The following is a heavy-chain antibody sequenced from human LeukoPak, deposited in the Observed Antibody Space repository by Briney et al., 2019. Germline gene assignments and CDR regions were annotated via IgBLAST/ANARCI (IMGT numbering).Heavy chain of an antibody. V-gene: IGHV3-7*01. J-gene: IGHJ4*02. Sequence: GGSLRLSCAASGFTFSSYWMSWVRQAPCKWLEWVANIKQDGSEKYYVDSVKGRFTISRDNAKNSLYLQMNSLRAEDTAVYYCAMNFDWLPSRVDYWGQGPLVTVSS. D-gene: IGHD3-9*01. CDR1: GFTFSSYW. CDR2: IKQDGSEK. CDR3: AMNFDWLPSRVDY.